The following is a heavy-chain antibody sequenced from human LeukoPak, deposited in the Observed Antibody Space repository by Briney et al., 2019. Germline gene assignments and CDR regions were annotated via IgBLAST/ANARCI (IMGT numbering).Heavy chain of an antibody. V-gene: IGHV4-4*07. Sequence: PSETLSLTCTVSGGSTINYFRSWIRQPAGKGLEWIGHIYTSGTTHYNPSLKNRVTISLDTSKSQFSLQLNSVTAADTAVYYCARAEGSGSGAYTLDYWDQGILVTVSS. CDR1: GGSTINYF. J-gene: IGHJ4*02. CDR3: ARAEGSGSGAYTLDY. D-gene: IGHD3-10*01. CDR2: IYTSGTT.